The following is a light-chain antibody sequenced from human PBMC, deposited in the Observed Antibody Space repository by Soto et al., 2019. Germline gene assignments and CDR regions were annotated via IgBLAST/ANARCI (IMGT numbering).Light chain of an antibody. J-gene: IGKJ4*01. CDR2: DAS. V-gene: IGKV3-11*01. Sequence: EIVLTQSPATLSLSPGERATLSCRASQTVSTYLAWYQQKPGQAPRLLIYDASNRATGIPARFSGSGSGTVFTLTISSLEPEEFAVYYCHQRSNWPLTFGGRTKVEIK. CDR1: QTVSTY. CDR3: HQRSNWPLT.